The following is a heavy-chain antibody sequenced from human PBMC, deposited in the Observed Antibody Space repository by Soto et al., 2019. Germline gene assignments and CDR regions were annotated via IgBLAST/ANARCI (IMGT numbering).Heavy chain of an antibody. D-gene: IGHD3-9*01. J-gene: IGHJ6*03. CDR3: ARAGTYFDWLRYYYYYMDV. V-gene: IGHV3-11*01. Sequence: GGSLRLSCAASGFTFSDYYMSWIRQAPGKGLEWVSYISSSGSTIYYADSVKGRFTISRDNAKNSLYLQMNSLRAEDTAVYYCARAGTYFDWLRYYYYYMDVWGKGTTVTVSS. CDR2: ISSSGSTI. CDR1: GFTFSDYY.